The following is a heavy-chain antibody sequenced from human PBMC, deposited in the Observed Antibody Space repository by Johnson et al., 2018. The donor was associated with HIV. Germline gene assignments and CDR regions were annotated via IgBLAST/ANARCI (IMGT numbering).Heavy chain of an antibody. CDR2: ISYDGTKK. J-gene: IGHJ3*02. CDR3: AKDARPEGGSDSSGYPIHDAFDI. D-gene: IGHD3-22*01. V-gene: IGHV3-30*04. CDR1: GFAFSGYA. Sequence: QVQLVESGGGVVQPRRSLRLSCAASGFAFSGYALHWVRQAPGKGLEWVAVISYDGTKKDYGGSVKGRFTISRDNSKNTLYLQMNSLRAEDTAVYYCAKDARPEGGSDSSGYPIHDAFDIWGQGTMVTVSS.